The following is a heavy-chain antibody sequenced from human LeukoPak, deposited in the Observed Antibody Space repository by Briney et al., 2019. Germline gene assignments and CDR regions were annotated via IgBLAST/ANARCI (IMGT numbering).Heavy chain of an antibody. CDR1: GGSFSSYS. CDR3: ARDGQFDYSNNGLRMANDY. CDR2: INHSGST. D-gene: IGHD4-11*01. J-gene: IGHJ4*02. Sequence: SETLSLTCAVYGGSFSSYSWSWIRQAPGKGLEWIGEINHSGSTSYNPSLKSRVTISVDKSKNQLSLKLMSVTAADTAIYYCARDGQFDYSNNGLRMANDYWGQGTLVTVSS. V-gene: IGHV4-34*01.